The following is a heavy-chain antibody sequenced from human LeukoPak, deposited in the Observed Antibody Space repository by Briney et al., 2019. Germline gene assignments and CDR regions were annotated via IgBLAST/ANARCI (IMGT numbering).Heavy chain of an antibody. CDR3: ARLVVPAVMEEWFAP. V-gene: IGHV4-34*01. Sequence: SETLSLTCTVSGGSISSYYWSWIRQPPGKGLEWIGEINHSGSTNYNPSLKSRVTISVDTSKNQFSLKLSSVTAADTAVYYCARLVVPAVMEEWFAPWGQGTLVTVSS. CDR1: GGSISSYY. CDR2: INHSGST. J-gene: IGHJ5*02. D-gene: IGHD2-2*01.